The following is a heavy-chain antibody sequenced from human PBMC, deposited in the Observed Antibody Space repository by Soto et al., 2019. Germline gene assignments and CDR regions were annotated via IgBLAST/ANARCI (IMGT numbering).Heavy chain of an antibody. Sequence: SETLSLTCAVYGGSFSGYYWSWIRQPPGKGLEWIGEINHSGSTNYNPSLKSRVTISVDTSKNQFSLKLSSVTAADTAVYYCERAFGVVRKHYYYGMDVWGQGTTVTVSS. CDR3: ERAFGVVRKHYYYGMDV. J-gene: IGHJ6*02. CDR2: INHSGST. CDR1: GGSFSGYY. D-gene: IGHD3-3*01. V-gene: IGHV4-34*01.